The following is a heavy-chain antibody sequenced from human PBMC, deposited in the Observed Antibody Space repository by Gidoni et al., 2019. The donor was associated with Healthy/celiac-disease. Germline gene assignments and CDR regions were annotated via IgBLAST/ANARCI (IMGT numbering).Heavy chain of an antibody. J-gene: IGHJ6*02. D-gene: IGHD3-3*01. CDR1: GFSLSTSGMC. V-gene: IGHV2-70*15. Sequence: QVTLRESGPALVKPTQTLTLTCTFSGFSLSTSGMCVSWIRQPPGKALEWLARIDWDDDKYYSTSLKTRLTISKDTSKNQVVLTMTNMDPVDTATYYCARGPRFLEPSYGMDVWGQGTTVTVSS. CDR2: IDWDDDK. CDR3: ARGPRFLEPSYGMDV.